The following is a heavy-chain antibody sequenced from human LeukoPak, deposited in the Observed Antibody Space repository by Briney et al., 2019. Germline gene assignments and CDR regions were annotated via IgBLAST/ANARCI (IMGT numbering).Heavy chain of an antibody. Sequence: GASVNVSCKASGYTFTGYHMYWVRQAPGQGLECMGWISGYTGDTKYAQILQGRFTVTTDTSTSTAYMELRSLTYDDTAVYYCARAGYCGDGGCRGGSAFDVWGQGTMVTVSS. CDR2: ISGYTGDT. CDR1: GYTFTGYH. D-gene: IGHD2-15*01. CDR3: ARAGYCGDGGCRGGSAFDV. V-gene: IGHV1-18*04. J-gene: IGHJ3*01.